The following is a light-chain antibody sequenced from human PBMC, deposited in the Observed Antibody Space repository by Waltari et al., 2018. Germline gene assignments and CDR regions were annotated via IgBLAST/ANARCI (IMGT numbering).Light chain of an antibody. CDR1: QGISRN. CDR2: AAS. CDR3: QHLEGSPLT. Sequence: DIHLTQSPSFLSASAGDRVTITCRASQGISRNLLSWYQQKPGKAPKLLIYAASTLHSGVPSRFSGSGSGTEFTLTINSLQPEDFATYYCQHLEGSPLTFGEGTKLEIK. V-gene: IGKV1-9*01. J-gene: IGKJ2*01.